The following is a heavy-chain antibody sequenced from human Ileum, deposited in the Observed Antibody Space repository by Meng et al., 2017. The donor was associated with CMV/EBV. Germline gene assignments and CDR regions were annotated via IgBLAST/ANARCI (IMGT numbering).Heavy chain of an antibody. CDR2: IRYDGHNA. V-gene: IGHV3-30*02. J-gene: IGHJ4*02. D-gene: IGHD3-22*01. Sequence: GESLKISCEASGFTFGSYDMHWVRQAPGKGLEWVGLIRYDGHNANNADSVKGRFTISRDNSKNTLLVQMNSLRAEDTAVYYCAKERRLGSTYYFDSRGYYFDHWGQGTLVTVSS. CDR1: GFTFGSYD. CDR3: AKERRLGSTYYFDSRGYYFDH.